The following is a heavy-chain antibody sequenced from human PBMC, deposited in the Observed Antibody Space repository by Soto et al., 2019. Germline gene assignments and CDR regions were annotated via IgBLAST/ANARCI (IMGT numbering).Heavy chain of an antibody. Sequence: GDSVKVSCETSGCTFTSYGMSWVRQAPGQGLEWMGWISAYNGNTNYAQKLQGRVTMTTDTSTSTAYMELRSLRSDDTAVYYCARGVVVAATPALDYWGQGTLVTVSS. CDR3: ARGVVVAATPALDY. V-gene: IGHV1-18*01. D-gene: IGHD2-15*01. J-gene: IGHJ4*02. CDR1: GCTFTSYG. CDR2: ISAYNGNT.